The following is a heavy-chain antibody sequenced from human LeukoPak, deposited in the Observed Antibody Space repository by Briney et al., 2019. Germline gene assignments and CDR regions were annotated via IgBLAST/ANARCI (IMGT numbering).Heavy chain of an antibody. V-gene: IGHV3-48*03. CDR3: AINGGGDSGYGNFDY. J-gene: IGHJ4*02. Sequence: GGSLRLSCAASGFTFSSYEMNWVRQAPGKGLEGVSYISSSGSTIYYADSVKGRFTISKDNAKNSLYLQMNSLRAEDTAFYYCAINGGGDSGYGNFDYWGQGTLVTVSS. CDR2: ISSSGSTI. CDR1: GFTFSSYE. D-gene: IGHD5-12*01.